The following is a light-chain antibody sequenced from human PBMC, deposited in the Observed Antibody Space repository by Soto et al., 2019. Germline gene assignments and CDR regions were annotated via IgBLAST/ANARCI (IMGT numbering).Light chain of an antibody. CDR1: QSVSSSY. CDR2: GAS. V-gene: IGKV3-20*01. CDR3: PQYGSSPIT. J-gene: IGKJ5*01. Sequence: EIVLTQSPGTLSLSPGERATLSCRASQSVSSSYLAWYQQKPGQAPRLLIYGASSRATGIPDRFSGSGSGTAFSLTISRLETEDFAVYYCPQYGSSPITFGQGTRLEIK.